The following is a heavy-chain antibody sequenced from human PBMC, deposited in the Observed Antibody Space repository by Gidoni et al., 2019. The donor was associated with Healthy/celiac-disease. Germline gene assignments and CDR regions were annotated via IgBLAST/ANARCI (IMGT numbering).Heavy chain of an antibody. V-gene: IGHV3-30*18. CDR3: AKDRFWHYGDDDRGGNSYYGMDV. CDR1: GFTFSSYG. D-gene: IGHD4-17*01. CDR2: ISYDGSNK. Sequence: QVQLVESGGGVVQPGRSLRLSCAASGFTFSSYGMHWVRQAPGKGLEWVAVISYDGSNKYYADSVKGRFTISRDNSKNTLYLQMNSLRAEDTAVYYCAKDRFWHYGDDDRGGNSYYGMDVWGQGTTVTVSS. J-gene: IGHJ6*02.